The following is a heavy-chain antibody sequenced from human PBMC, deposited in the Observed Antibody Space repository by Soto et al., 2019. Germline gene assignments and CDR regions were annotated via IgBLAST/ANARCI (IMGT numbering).Heavy chain of an antibody. D-gene: IGHD6-13*01. CDR2: IIPIFGTA. CDR3: ARDRDIAAPYGMDV. Sequence: GASVKVSCKASGGTFSSYAISWVRQAPGQGLEWMGGIIPIFGTANYAQKFQGRVTITADKSTSTAYMELSSLRSEDTAVYYCARDRDIAAPYGMDVWGQGTTVTVSS. V-gene: IGHV1-69*06. J-gene: IGHJ6*02. CDR1: GGTFSSYA.